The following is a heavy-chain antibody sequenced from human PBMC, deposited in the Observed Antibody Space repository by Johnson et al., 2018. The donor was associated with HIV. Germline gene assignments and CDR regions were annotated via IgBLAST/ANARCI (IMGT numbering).Heavy chain of an antibody. D-gene: IGHD1-1*01. J-gene: IGHJ3*01. CDR2: ISYDGSNK. V-gene: IGHV3-30-3*01. Sequence: QVQLVESGGGVVQPGRSLTLSCAASEFTFSSYAMHWVRQAPGKGLEWVAVISYDGSNKYYADSVKGRFIISRDDSKDTLHLHMNSLRPEDTAVYFCAREGNWNPTYGFDVWGQGTIATVS. CDR1: EFTFSSYA. CDR3: AREGNWNPTYGFDV.